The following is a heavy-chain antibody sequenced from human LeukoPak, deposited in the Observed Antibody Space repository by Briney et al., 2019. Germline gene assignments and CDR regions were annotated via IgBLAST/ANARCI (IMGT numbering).Heavy chain of an antibody. CDR3: ARWEWELLLFDY. J-gene: IGHJ4*02. V-gene: IGHV4-59*01. D-gene: IGHD1-26*01. Sequence: SETLSLTCTVSGGSISSYYWSWIRQPPGKGLEWIGYIYYSGSTNYNPSLKSRVTISVDTSKNQFSLKLSSVTAADSAVYYCARWEWELLLFDYWGQGTLVTVSS. CDR2: IYYSGST. CDR1: GGSISSYY.